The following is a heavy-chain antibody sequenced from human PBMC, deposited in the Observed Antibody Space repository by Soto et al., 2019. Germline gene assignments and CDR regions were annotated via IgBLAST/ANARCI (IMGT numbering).Heavy chain of an antibody. CDR1: GGSFSGYY. J-gene: IGHJ3*01. V-gene: IGHV4-34*01. Sequence: ETLCLTCAVYGGSFSGYYWSWIRQPPGKGLEWIGEINHSGSTNYNPSLKSRVTISVDTSKDQFSLKLSSVTAADTAVYYCARCISRRGGNHPGQGWGRGPTVS. D-gene: IGHD3-3*02. CDR3: ARCISRRGGNHPGQG. CDR2: INHSGST.